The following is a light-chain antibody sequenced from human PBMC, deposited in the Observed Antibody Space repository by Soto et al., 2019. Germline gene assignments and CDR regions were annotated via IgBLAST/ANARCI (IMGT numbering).Light chain of an antibody. Sequence: EIVLTQSPGTLSLSAGERATLSCRAGQNISCNYLAWYQQKPGQAPRLLIYGASSRATDIPDRFSGGGSGTDFTLAVNRLEPEDFAVYYCQQYGTSPFTFGPGTRVDIK. CDR1: QNISCNY. CDR3: QQYGTSPFT. CDR2: GAS. J-gene: IGKJ3*01. V-gene: IGKV3-20*01.